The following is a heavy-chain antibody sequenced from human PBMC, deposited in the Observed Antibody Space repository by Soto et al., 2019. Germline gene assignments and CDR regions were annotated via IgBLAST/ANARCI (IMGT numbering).Heavy chain of an antibody. CDR1: GYTFTHYG. CDR3: ARDLHSGGKYWYFDI. Sequence: QVQLVQSGAEVKKPGASVKVSCKASGYTFTHYGITWVRQAPGQGLEWMGWINSFSGATNYPQKLQGRLSMTTDTSTNKVYMELRNLKSDDTAVDYCARDLHSGGKYWYFDIWGRGTLVTVSS. V-gene: IGHV1-18*01. J-gene: IGHJ2*01. CDR2: INSFSGAT. D-gene: IGHD2-15*01.